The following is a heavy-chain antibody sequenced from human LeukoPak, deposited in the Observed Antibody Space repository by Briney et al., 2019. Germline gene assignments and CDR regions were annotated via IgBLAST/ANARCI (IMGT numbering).Heavy chain of an antibody. Sequence: SETLSLTCTVSGGSISSYYWGWIRQPPGKGLEWVGQIYYRGTPNYNPSLRRRVTISIDTSKNQFSLKLNSVTAADTAVYYCAAESERWLLRSWGQGTLVTVSS. J-gene: IGHJ4*02. V-gene: IGHV4-59*03. CDR3: AAESERWLLRS. CDR1: GGSISSYY. D-gene: IGHD6-19*01. CDR2: IYYRGTP.